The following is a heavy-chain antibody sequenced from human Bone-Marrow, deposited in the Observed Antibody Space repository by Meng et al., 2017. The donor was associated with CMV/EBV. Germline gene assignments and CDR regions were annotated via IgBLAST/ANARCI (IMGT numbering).Heavy chain of an antibody. CDR3: TTSFSSGYYYFDY. CDR1: GFTFSNAW. Sequence: GGSLRLSCVASGFTFSNAWMSWVRQAPGKGLEWVGRIKSKTDGGTTDYAAPVKGRFTISRDDSKNTLYLQMNSLKTEDTAVYYCTTSFSSGYYYFDYWGQGTLVTVSS. V-gene: IGHV3-15*01. CDR2: IKSKTDGGTT. D-gene: IGHD3-22*01. J-gene: IGHJ4*02.